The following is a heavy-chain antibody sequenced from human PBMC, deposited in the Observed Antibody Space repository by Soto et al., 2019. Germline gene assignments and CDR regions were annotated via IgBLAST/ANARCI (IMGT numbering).Heavy chain of an antibody. D-gene: IGHD1-1*01. CDR3: AIDMNAGFTHHLDS. V-gene: IGHV4-59*03. CDR2: TAYTGNT. CDR1: GDSITSYH. Sequence: PSDTLSLTCVVSGDSITSYHCSWIRQFPGKGLEWIAYTAYTGNTNYNLSLKSRVTISMEKSKNQLSIKLNCMKAADTAGYYWAIDMNAGFTHHLDSWGKRTLVTVS. J-gene: IGHJ4*02.